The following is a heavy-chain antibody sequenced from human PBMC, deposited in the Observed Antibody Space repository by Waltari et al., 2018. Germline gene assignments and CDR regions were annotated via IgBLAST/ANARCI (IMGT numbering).Heavy chain of an antibody. CDR1: GYTFTDYQ. CDR2: VDPEDGET. D-gene: IGHD4-17*01. V-gene: IGHV1-69-2*01. CDR3: ASEGYAYGDPKGWFDP. Sequence: EVQLVQSGAEEKTPGATVKIPCQVSGYTFTDYQMHWVRQATGKGLEWMGLVDPEDGETIYAEKFQGRVTITADTSTDTAYMELSSLGSEDPAVYYCASEGYAYGDPKGWFDPWGQGTLVTVSS. J-gene: IGHJ5*02.